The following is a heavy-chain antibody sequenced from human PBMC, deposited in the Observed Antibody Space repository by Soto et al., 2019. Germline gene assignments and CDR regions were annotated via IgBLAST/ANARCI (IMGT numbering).Heavy chain of an antibody. D-gene: IGHD1-20*01. CDR1: GFSFRNFA. CDR2: IDATGNII. V-gene: IGHV3-48*03. Sequence: PWRSLRLSCAASGFSFRNFAMYWVRQAPGKGLEWVSYIDATGNIIYYADSVKGRFTISRDNSKNSLFLQMNSLRAEDTAVYYCAIDRWHANRYPGGFDIWGRGTMVPSPQ. CDR3: AIDRWHANRYPGGFDI. J-gene: IGHJ3*02.